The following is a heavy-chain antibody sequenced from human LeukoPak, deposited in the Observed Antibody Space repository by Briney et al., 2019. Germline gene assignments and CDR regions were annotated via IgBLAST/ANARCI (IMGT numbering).Heavy chain of an antibody. Sequence: SQTLSLTCAVSGGSISSGGYSWSWIRQPPGKGLEWIGYIYHSGSTYYNPSLKSRVTISVDRSKNQFSLKLSSVTAADTAVYYCARGDDYSKAIGYWGQGTLVTVSS. D-gene: IGHD4-11*01. CDR1: GGSISSGGYS. CDR2: IYHSGST. J-gene: IGHJ4*02. V-gene: IGHV4-30-2*01. CDR3: ARGDDYSKAIGY.